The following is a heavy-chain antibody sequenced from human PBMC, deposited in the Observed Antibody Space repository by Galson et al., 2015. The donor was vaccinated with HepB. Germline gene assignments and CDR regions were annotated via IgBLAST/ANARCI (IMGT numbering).Heavy chain of an antibody. V-gene: IGHV3-53*01. CDR2: IYSGGST. J-gene: IGHJ3*02. D-gene: IGHD1-26*01. CDR3: AGLVGATTGWAFDI. Sequence: SLRLSCAASGFTVSSNYMSWVRQAPGKGLEWVSVIYSGGSTYCADSVKGRFTISRDNSKNTLYLQMNSLRAEDTAVYYCAGLVGATTGWAFDIWGQGTMVTVSS. CDR1: GFTVSSNY.